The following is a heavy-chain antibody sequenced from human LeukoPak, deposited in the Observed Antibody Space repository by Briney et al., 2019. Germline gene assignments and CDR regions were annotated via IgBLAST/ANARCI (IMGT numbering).Heavy chain of an antibody. J-gene: IGHJ4*02. V-gene: IGHV1-3*01. CDR1: GYSFSDYA. CDR2: INAGNGKT. CDR3: ARGRWTATETTYYLDY. Sequence: ASVKVSCKASGYSFSDYAIQWVRQAPGQRLEWMGWINAGNGKTKYSQNFQGRGTITRDRSASTAYMELSSLRSEDTSIYYCARGRWTATETTYYLDYWGPGTLVTVSS. D-gene: IGHD4-17*01.